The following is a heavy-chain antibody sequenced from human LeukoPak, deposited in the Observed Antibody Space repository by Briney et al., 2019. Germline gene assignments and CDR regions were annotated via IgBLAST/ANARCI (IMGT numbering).Heavy chain of an antibody. J-gene: IGHJ5*02. CDR3: ARRKNWFDP. V-gene: IGHV3-48*01. CDR2: ISSSSSTI. Sequence: PGGSLRLSCAASGFTFSSYSMNWVRQAPGKGLEWVSYISSSSSTIYYADSVKGRFTISRDNAKNSLYLQMNSLRAEDTAVYYCARRKNWFDPWGQGTLVTVSS. CDR1: GFTFSSYS.